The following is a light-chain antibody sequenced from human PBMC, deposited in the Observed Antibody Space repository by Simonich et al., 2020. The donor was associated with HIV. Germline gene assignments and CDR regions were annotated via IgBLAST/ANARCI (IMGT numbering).Light chain of an antibody. CDR3: SSYTSSSIVV. CDR1: SSDVGGYNY. J-gene: IGLJ2*01. CDR2: DVS. V-gene: IGLV2-14*03. Sequence: QSALTKPASVSGSPGQSITISCTGTSSDVGGYNYVSWYQQYPGKAPKLMIYDVSHRTTGVTNRFSGSKSGNTASLTISGLQDEDEADYYCSSYTSSSIVVFGGGTKLTVL.